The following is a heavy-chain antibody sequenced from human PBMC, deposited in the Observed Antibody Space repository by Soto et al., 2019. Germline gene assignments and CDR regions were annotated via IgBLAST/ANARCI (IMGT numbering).Heavy chain of an antibody. V-gene: IGHV3-23*01. CDR3: ARDQISGWYDN. D-gene: IGHD6-19*01. Sequence: EVQLLESGGGLVKPGGSLRLSCAASGFAFGRYALSWVRRAPGKGLEWVSAMGGSVDSKSYADSVKGRFTISRDDPKNTLFLEMNSLRPEDTAIYFCARDQISGWYDNWGQGTLVTVSS. CDR2: MGGSVDSK. J-gene: IGHJ5*02. CDR1: GFAFGRYA.